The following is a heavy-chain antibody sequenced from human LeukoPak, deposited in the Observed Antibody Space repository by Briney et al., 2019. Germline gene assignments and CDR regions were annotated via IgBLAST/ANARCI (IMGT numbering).Heavy chain of an antibody. CDR2: ISYEGSNK. CDR3: AKDRTYYDGSGSYYVAQVDY. Sequence: GGSLRLSCADPGYSFSSSGMQWVRQTPGKRLERVAAISYEGSNKNYVVSFKGHVTISRDNSMSTLDLQMNSLRTEDTAVYYGAKDRTYYDGSGSYYVAQVDYWGQGTLVTVSS. CDR1: GYSFSSSG. J-gene: IGHJ4*02. D-gene: IGHD3-10*01. V-gene: IGHV3-30*18.